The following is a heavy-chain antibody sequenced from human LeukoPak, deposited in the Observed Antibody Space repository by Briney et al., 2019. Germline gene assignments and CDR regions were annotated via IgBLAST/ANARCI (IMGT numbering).Heavy chain of an antibody. Sequence: ASVKVSCKASGYTFTDYYMHWVPQAPGQGLEWMGRINPHSGGTNYAQNFQGRVTMTRDTNITTAYMELRRLTSDDSAMYYCTKSGTWGQGTLVTVSS. V-gene: IGHV1-2*06. CDR3: TKSGT. CDR2: INPHSGGT. D-gene: IGHD1-26*01. CDR1: GYTFTDYY. J-gene: IGHJ5*02.